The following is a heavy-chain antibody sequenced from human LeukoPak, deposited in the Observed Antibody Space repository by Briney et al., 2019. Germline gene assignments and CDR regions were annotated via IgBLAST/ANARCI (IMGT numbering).Heavy chain of an antibody. CDR3: AKGRRSGTFYNAFDI. CDR1: GFTFYVYA. Sequence: GGSLRLSCAASGFTFYVYAMHWVRHAPGKGLGWVSLITGDGSSTYYTDSVKGRFTISRDNSKNSLYVQMQMNSLRTEDTALYYCAKGRRSGTFYNAFDIWGQGTMVTVSS. J-gene: IGHJ3*02. V-gene: IGHV3-43*02. CDR2: ITGDGSST. D-gene: IGHD1-26*01.